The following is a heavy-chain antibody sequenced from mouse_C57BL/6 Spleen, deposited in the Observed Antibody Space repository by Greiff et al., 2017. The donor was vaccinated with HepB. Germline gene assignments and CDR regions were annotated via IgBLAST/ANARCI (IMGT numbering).Heavy chain of an antibody. Sequence: QVTLKESGPGILQSSQTLSLTCSFSGFSLSTSGMGVSWIRQPSGKGLEWLAHIYWDDDKRYNPSLKSRLTISKDTSRNQVFLKITSVDTADTATYYCARNYDYDGFADWGQGTLVTVSA. D-gene: IGHD2-4*01. CDR3: ARNYDYDGFAD. CDR2: IYWDDDK. J-gene: IGHJ3*01. V-gene: IGHV8-12*01. CDR1: GFSLSTSGMG.